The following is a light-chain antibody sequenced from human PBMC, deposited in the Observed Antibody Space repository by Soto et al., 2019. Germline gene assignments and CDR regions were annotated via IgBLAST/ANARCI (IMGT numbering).Light chain of an antibody. CDR3: SSYTNSITHV. CDR1: SSDVGGYDY. Sequence: QSALTQPASVSGSPGQSITISCTGTSSDVGGYDYVSWYQQHPSKAPKLMIYGVSNRPSGVSNRFSGSKSGNTASLTISGLQAEDEADYYCSSYTNSITHVFGGGTKVTVL. J-gene: IGLJ3*02. V-gene: IGLV2-14*03. CDR2: GVS.